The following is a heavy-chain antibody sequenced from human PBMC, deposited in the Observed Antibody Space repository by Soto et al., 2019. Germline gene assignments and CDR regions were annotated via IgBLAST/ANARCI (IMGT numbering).Heavy chain of an antibody. D-gene: IGHD6-13*01. CDR3: ARGGGRQQLVFDY. CDR1: GYTLSDYQ. V-gene: IGHV1-2*04. Sequence: QVHLVQSGAEVKKPGASVKVSCKASGYTLSDYQMHWVRQAPGQGLEWMGWINPNSGGTNYAQKFQGLVTMTRDPAISPVYMDLGRLKFDDPAVFYCARGGGRQQLVFDYWGQGTLVTVSS. J-gene: IGHJ4*02. CDR2: INPNSGGT.